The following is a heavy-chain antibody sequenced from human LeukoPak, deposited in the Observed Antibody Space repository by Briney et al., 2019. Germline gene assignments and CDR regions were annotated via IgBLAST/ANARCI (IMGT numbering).Heavy chain of an antibody. CDR3: ATSGVGATYFDY. D-gene: IGHD1-26*01. CDR2: FDPEDGET. V-gene: IGHV1-24*01. Sequence: ASVKVSCKVSGYTLTELSMHWVRQAPGKGLEWMGGFDPEDGETIYAQKFQGRVTMTEDTSTDTAYMGLSSLRSEDTAVYYCATSGVGATYFDYWGQGTLVTVSS. CDR1: GYTLTELS. J-gene: IGHJ4*02.